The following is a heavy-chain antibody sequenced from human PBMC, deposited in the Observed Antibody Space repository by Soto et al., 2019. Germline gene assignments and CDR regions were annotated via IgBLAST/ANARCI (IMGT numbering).Heavy chain of an antibody. CDR1: GFTFGDYG. Sequence: GGSLRLSCTTSGFTFGDYGMIWLRQAPGKGLEWVGLIRSKAYGGTTEYAASVKGRFTISRDDSKSIAYLQMNSLKTEDTAAYYCSVGFHYASDYWGQGTLVTVSS. V-gene: IGHV3-49*03. J-gene: IGHJ4*02. CDR2: IRSKAYGGTT. D-gene: IGHD3-22*01. CDR3: SVGFHYASDY.